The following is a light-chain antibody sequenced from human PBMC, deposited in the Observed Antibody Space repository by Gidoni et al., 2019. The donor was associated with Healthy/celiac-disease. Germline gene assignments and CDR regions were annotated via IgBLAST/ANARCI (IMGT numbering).Light chain of an antibody. CDR3: CSYAGSSTLV. Sequence: QSALTQPAAVSGSPGQSITISCTGTSSDVGSYNLVSWYQQHPGKAPKLMIYEGSKRPSVVSNRFSGSKSGNTASLTISGLQAEDEADYYCCSYAGSSTLVFGGGTKLXV. CDR2: EGS. CDR1: SSDVGSYNL. V-gene: IGLV2-23*01. J-gene: IGLJ2*01.